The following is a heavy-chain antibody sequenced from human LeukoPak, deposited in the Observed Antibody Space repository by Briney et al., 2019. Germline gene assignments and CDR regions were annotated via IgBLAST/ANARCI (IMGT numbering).Heavy chain of an antibody. D-gene: IGHD5-12*01. J-gene: IGHJ4*02. V-gene: IGHV4-59*01. CDR1: TGSISSVY. CDR3: AREGYGGNLDY. Sequence: TPSETLSLTCTVSTGSISSVYWSWIRQPPGKGLEWIGYIYYVGSTQYNPSLKSRVTMSVDTSKNQLSLKLSSVTAADTAVYYCAREGYGGNLDYWGQGTLVTVSS. CDR2: IYYVGST.